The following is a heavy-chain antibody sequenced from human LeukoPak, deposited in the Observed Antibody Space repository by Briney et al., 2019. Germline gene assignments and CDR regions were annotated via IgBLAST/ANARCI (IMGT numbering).Heavy chain of an antibody. V-gene: IGHV1-8*01. D-gene: IGHD6-13*01. CDR3: ARRIGSSWYNEGFDY. CDR1: GYTFTSYD. Sequence: ASVKVSCKASGYTFTSYDINWVRQAPGQGLEWMGWMNPNSGNTGYAQKFQGRVTMTRNTSISTAYMELSSLRSEDTAVYYCARRIGSSWYNEGFDYWGQGTLVTVSS. J-gene: IGHJ4*02. CDR2: MNPNSGNT.